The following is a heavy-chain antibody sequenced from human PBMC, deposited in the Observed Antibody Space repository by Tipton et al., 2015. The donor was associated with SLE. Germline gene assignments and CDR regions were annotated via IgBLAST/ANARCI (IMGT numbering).Heavy chain of an antibody. CDR3: ARDRSVVITAYWFDP. CDR1: RGSFRDYS. CDR2: IDPSGDT. V-gene: IGHV4-4*07. D-gene: IGHD2-21*01. J-gene: IGHJ5*02. Sequence: TLSLTCSVSRGSFRDYSWSWIRQPAGKGLEWIGRIDPSGDTDYNPSLKSRVTMSIDMSRDQFSLNLYSVTAADTAVYYCARDRSVVITAYWFDPWGQGTPFTVSS.